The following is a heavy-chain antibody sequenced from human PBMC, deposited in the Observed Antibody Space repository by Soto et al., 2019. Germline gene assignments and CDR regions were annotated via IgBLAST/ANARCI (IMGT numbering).Heavy chain of an antibody. CDR1: GFTFSSYG. CDR3: PRDFIAARPRPYYYGMDV. Sequence: SLRLSCAASGFTFSSYGMHWVRQAPGKGLEWVAVIWYDGSNKYYADSVKGRFTISRDHXXXTXXPXXNXXRXEDTAVYYCPRDFIAARPRPYYYGMDVWGQGT. J-gene: IGHJ6*02. CDR2: IWYDGSNK. V-gene: IGHV3-33*01. D-gene: IGHD6-6*01.